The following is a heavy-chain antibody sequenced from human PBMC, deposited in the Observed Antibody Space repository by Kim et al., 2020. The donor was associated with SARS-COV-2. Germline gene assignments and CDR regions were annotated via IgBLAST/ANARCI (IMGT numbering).Heavy chain of an antibody. CDR1: GSSIGIGYY. CDR3: ARQLAGISSNFEV. V-gene: IGHV4-38-2*01. D-gene: IGHD3-3*02. Sequence: SETLSRNCSVSGSSIGIGYYWAWIRQPPGGGLEWIGSISHSSHTYYNSSLQSRVTMSVDRSKNLFSLMLTSVTAADTAMYFCARQLAGISSNFEVWGRGTMVTVSS. CDR2: ISHSSHT. J-gene: IGHJ3*01.